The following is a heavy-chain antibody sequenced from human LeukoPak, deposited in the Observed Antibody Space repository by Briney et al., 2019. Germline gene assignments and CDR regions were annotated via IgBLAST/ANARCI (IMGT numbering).Heavy chain of an antibody. J-gene: IGHJ5*02. CDR1: GGSISSSSYY. V-gene: IGHV4-39*07. CDR2: IYYSGST. Sequence: ASGTLSLTCTVSGGSISSSSYYWGWIRQPPGKGLEWIGSIYYSGSTYYNPSLKSRVTISVDTSKNQFSLKLSSVTAADTAVYYCARLSSGYYYWFDPWGQGTLVTVSS. D-gene: IGHD3-22*01. CDR3: ARLSSGYYYWFDP.